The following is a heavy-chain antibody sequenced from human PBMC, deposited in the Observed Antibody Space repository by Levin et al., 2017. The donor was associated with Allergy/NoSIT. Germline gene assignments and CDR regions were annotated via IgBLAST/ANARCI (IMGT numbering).Heavy chain of an antibody. D-gene: IGHD3-10*01. CDR3: ARWISYYGSGSRAFDI. CDR2: INHSGST. CDR1: GGSFSGYY. V-gene: IGHV4-34*01. J-gene: IGHJ3*02. Sequence: SETLSLTCAVYGGSFSGYYWSWIRQPPGKGLEWIGEINHSGSTNYNPSLKSRVTISVDTSKNQFSLKLSSVTAADTAVYYCARWISYYGSGSRAFDIWGQGTMVTVSS.